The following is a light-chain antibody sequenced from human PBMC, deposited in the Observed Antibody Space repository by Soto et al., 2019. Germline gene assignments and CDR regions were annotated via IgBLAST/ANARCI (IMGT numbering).Light chain of an antibody. Sequence: DLQMNQSPSTLSGSVGDSVTIACRASQRLXTRLAWYQKKPRKAPKSLXYDASTLESGVPSRLSGSGSGTDFTRTITSLQPGDCATYYCQQYDSSTWTFGQGTKVDIK. CDR3: QQYDSSTWT. CDR1: QRLXTR. CDR2: DAS. V-gene: IGKV1-5*01. J-gene: IGKJ1*01.